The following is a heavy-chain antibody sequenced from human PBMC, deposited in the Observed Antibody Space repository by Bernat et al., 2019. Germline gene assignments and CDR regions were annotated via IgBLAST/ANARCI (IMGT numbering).Heavy chain of an antibody. V-gene: IGHV3-73*02. J-gene: IGHJ4*02. Sequence: EVQLVESGGGLVQPGGSLKLSCAASGFTFRGSAMHWVRQASGKGLEGVGRIRSKPNNYATAYVASVKGRFTISRDDSKNTAYLQMNSLKTEDTAVYYCLGETTVGDFWGQGTLVTVSS. CDR3: LGETTVGDF. CDR2: IRSKPNNYAT. D-gene: IGHD4-17*01. CDR1: GFTFRGSA.